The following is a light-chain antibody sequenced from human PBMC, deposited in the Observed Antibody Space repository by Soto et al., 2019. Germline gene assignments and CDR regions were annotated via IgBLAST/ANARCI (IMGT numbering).Light chain of an antibody. V-gene: IGKV3-20*01. CDR2: GAS. Sequence: EIVLTQSPGTLSLSPGERATLSCRASQSVSSSYLAWYQQKPGQAPRLLIYGASSRATGIPDRFSGSGSGTDVTLTISRLEPEDFAVYYCQQYVSSPGYTFGQGTKLEIK. J-gene: IGKJ2*01. CDR3: QQYVSSPGYT. CDR1: QSVSSSY.